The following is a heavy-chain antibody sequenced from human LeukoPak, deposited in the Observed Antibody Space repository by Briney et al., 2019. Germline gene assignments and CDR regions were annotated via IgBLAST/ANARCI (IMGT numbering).Heavy chain of an antibody. CDR3: ASRIEGTIYGFDI. CDR1: GFSVSANY. CDR2: FYSGGKT. J-gene: IGHJ3*02. Sequence: GGSLRLPCADSGFSVSANYMVWVRQAPGKELEWVSVFYSGGKTAYADSVRGRFTISRVDSENTVHLQMNSLRGEDTAVYYCASRIEGTIYGFDIWGQGTMVTVSS. D-gene: IGHD1-14*01. V-gene: IGHV3-53*01.